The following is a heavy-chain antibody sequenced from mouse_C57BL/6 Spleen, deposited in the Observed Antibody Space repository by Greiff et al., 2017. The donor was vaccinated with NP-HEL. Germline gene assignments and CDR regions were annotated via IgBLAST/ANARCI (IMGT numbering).Heavy chain of an antibody. CDR3: ARFYGYDGAWFAY. V-gene: IGHV1-55*01. Sequence: QVQLQQPGAELVKPGASVKMSCKASGYTFTSYWITWVKQRPGQGLEWIGDIYPGSGSTNYNEKFKSKATLTVDTSSSTAYMQLSRLTSEDSAVYYCARFYGYDGAWFAYWGKGTLVTVSA. J-gene: IGHJ3*01. D-gene: IGHD2-2*01. CDR2: IYPGSGST. CDR1: GYTFTSYW.